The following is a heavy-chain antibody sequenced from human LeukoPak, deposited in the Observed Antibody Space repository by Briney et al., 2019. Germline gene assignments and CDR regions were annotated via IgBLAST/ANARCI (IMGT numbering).Heavy chain of an antibody. V-gene: IGHV7-4-1*02. CDR1: GYTFTSYA. Sequence: ASVKVSCKASGYTFTSYAMNWVRQAPGQGLEWMGWINPNTGNPTYAQGFTGRFVFSLDTSVSTTYLQISSLKAEDTAVYYCARAYQRLGGLSFPDQWGQGTLVSVST. CDR3: ARAYQRLGGLSFPDQ. D-gene: IGHD3-16*02. J-gene: IGHJ5*02. CDR2: INPNTGNP.